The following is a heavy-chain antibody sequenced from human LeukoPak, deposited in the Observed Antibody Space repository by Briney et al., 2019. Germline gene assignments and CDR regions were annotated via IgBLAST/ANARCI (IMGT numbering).Heavy chain of an antibody. V-gene: IGHV3-11*01. CDR3: ARGHYGDYVRWFDP. D-gene: IGHD4-17*01. Sequence: GGSLRLSCAASGFTVSSNYMSWVRQAPGKGLEWVSYISSSGSTIYYADSVKGRFTISRDNAKNSLYLQMNSLRAEDTAVYYCARGHYGDYVRWFDPWGQGTLVTVSS. J-gene: IGHJ5*02. CDR2: ISSSGSTI. CDR1: GFTVSSNY.